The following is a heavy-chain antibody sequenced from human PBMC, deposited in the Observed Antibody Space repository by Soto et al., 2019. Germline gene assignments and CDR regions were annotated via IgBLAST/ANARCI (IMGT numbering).Heavy chain of an antibody. CDR2: IYYSGRT. D-gene: IGHD2-21*02. CDR1: GESISSSSYY. V-gene: IGHV4-39*01. CDR3: ARQRTTVVTQAYFDH. J-gene: IGHJ4*02. Sequence: ASETLSVTCIVSGESISSSSYYWGWIRHPPGKGLEWIGSIYYSGRTYYNPSFKSRVTISIDTSKNQFSLKLSSVTATDTAVYYCARQRTTVVTQAYFDHWGQGALVTVSS.